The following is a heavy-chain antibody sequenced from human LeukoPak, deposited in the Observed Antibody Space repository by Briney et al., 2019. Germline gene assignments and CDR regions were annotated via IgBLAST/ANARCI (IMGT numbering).Heavy chain of an antibody. CDR3: APESWYWDY. Sequence: GGSLRLSCVASGFTFSSYAMSWVRQAAEEGLEWVSAISGSGGSTYYADSVKGRFTISRDNSKNTLYLQMNSLRAEDTAVYYCAPESWYWDYWGQGTLVTVSS. CDR1: GFTFSSYA. V-gene: IGHV3-23*01. D-gene: IGHD6-13*01. J-gene: IGHJ4*02. CDR2: ISGSGGST.